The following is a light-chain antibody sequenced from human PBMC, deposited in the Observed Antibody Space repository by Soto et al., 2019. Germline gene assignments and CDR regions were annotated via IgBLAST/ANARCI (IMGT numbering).Light chain of an antibody. CDR3: QSYDSSPSGYV. J-gene: IGLJ1*01. Sequence: QSVLTQPPSVSGAPGQRVTISGTGSGSNIGAGYDVHWYQQLPGTAPKLLIFANINRPSGVPDRFSGSKSGTSASLAITGLRAEDEADYYCQSYDSSPSGYVFGTGTKVTVL. CDR1: GSNIGAGYD. V-gene: IGLV1-40*01. CDR2: ANI.